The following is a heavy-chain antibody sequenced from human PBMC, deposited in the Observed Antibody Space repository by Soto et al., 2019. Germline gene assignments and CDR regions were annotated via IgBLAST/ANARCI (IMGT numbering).Heavy chain of an antibody. CDR3: ARQDGYYYYMDV. J-gene: IGHJ6*03. CDR2: IYYNGNT. V-gene: IGHV4-59*08. Sequence: SETLSLTCPVSGGSINSYYWSWIRQSQGEGMEWIGYIYYNGNTNYNPSLRSRVLISVDTSKNQFSLKLRSVTAADTAVYYCARQDGYYYYMDVWGKGTTVTVSS. CDR1: GGSINSYY.